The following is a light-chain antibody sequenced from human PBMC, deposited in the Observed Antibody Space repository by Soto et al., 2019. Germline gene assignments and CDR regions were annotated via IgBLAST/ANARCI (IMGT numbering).Light chain of an antibody. J-gene: IGLJ3*02. Sequence: QLVLTQPPSASGTPGQRVTISCSGSSSNIGSHTVNWYQQLPGTAPKLLIYSNNQRPSGVPDRFSGSKSGTSASLAISGLQSEDEADYYCAAWDDSLNAWVFGGGTKLTVL. CDR2: SNN. CDR1: SSNIGSHT. CDR3: AAWDDSLNAWV. V-gene: IGLV1-44*01.